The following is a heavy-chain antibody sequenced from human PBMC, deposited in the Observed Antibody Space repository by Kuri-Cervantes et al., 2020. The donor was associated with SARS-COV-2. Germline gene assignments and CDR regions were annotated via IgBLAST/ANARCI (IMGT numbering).Heavy chain of an antibody. CDR1: GGSISSGGHS. V-gene: IGHV4-30-2*01. CDR2: IYHSGST. Sequence: SETLSLTCAVAGGSISSGGHSWSWIRQPPGKGWEWIGYIYHSGSTYLNSSLKSRVTLSADRSKNQFALNLTSVTAADTAVYYCARVDSSLTIDDWGRGTPVTVSS. J-gene: IGHJ4*02. CDR3: ARVDSSLTIDD. D-gene: IGHD6-13*01.